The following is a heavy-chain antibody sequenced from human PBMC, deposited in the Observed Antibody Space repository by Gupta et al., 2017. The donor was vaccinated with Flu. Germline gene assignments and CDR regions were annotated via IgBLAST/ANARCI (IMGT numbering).Heavy chain of an antibody. Sequence: EVQLLESGGGLVQPGGSLRLSCAASGFTFSSYAMSWVRQAPGKGLEWVSAISGSGGSTYYADSVKGRFTISRDNSKNTLYLQMNSLRAEDTAVYYCAKEAEGGYSYGFYGMDVWGQGTTVTVSS. CDR3: AKEAEGGYSYGFYGMDV. CDR2: ISGSGGST. D-gene: IGHD5-18*01. V-gene: IGHV3-23*01. CDR1: GFTFSSYA. J-gene: IGHJ6*02.